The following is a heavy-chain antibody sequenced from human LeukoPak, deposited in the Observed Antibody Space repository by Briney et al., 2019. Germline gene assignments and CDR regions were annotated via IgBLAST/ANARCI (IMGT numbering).Heavy chain of an antibody. J-gene: IGHJ4*02. CDR2: IKQDGSEK. D-gene: IGHD5-24*01. V-gene: IGHV3-7*01. CDR1: GFTFSDYW. Sequence: GGSLRLSCVGSGFTFSDYWMSWARQAPGKGLEWVANIKQDGSEKDYVDALKGRFTISRDNAKNSLYLQMNSLRAEDTAVYYCARWLELMRNFDWWGQGTLVTVS. CDR3: ARWLELMRNFDW.